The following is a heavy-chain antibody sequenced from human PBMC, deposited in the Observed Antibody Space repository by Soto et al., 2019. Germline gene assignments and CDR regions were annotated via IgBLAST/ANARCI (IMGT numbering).Heavy chain of an antibody. CDR3: AKRHYGSGSYYPAPYYFDY. Sequence: GGSLRLSCAASGFTFSSYAMSWVRQAPGKGLEWVSAISGSGGSTYYADSVKGRFTISRDNSKNTLYLQMNSLRAEDTAVYYCAKRHYGSGSYYPAPYYFDYWGQGTLVTVSS. D-gene: IGHD3-10*01. V-gene: IGHV3-23*01. J-gene: IGHJ4*02. CDR2: ISGSGGST. CDR1: GFTFSSYA.